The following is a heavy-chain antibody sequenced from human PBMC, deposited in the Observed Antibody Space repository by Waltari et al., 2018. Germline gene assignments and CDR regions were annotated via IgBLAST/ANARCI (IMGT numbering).Heavy chain of an antibody. CDR3: ARASNSGSYPVDY. D-gene: IGHD1-26*01. CDR1: GGSISSSRYY. CDR2: IDYSGST. Sequence: QLQLQESGPGLVKPSETLSLTCPVSGGSISSSRYYWGWIRQPPGKGLEWIGSIDYSGSTYYNPSLKSRVTISVDTSKNQFSLKLSSGTAADTAVYYCARASNSGSYPVDYWGQGTLVTVSS. J-gene: IGHJ4*02. V-gene: IGHV4-39*07.